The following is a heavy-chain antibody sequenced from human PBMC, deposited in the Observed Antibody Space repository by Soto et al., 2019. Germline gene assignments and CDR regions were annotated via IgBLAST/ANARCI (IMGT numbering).Heavy chain of an antibody. Sequence: PXETLSLPITVSGGSIRSSRYYWGWIRQPPGKGLEWIGSIYYSGSTYYNPSLKSRVTISVDTSKNQFSLKLSSVTAADTAVYYCARNVITGTTSGTLDHWGQGTLVTVSS. D-gene: IGHD1-7*01. J-gene: IGHJ4*02. CDR2: IYYSGST. CDR1: GGSIRSSRYY. CDR3: ARNVITGTTSGTLDH. V-gene: IGHV4-39*01.